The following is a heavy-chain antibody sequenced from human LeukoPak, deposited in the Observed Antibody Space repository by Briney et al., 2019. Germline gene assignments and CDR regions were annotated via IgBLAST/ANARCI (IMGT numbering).Heavy chain of an antibody. CDR3: ARGPDY. J-gene: IGHJ4*02. Sequence: SETLSLTCAVYGGSFSGYYRSWIRQSPGKGLEWIGEISHSGSTHYNPSLKNRVTISVDTSKNQFSLKLSSATAADTAVYYCARGPDYWGQGTLVTVSS. CDR2: ISHSGST. CDR1: GGSFSGYY. V-gene: IGHV4-34*01.